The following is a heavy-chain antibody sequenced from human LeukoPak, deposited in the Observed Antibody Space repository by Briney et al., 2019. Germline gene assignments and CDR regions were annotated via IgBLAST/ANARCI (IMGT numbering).Heavy chain of an antibody. V-gene: IGHV3-7*01. J-gene: IGHJ3*02. Sequence: GRSLRLSCAASGFTFSSYWMTWVRQAPGKGLEWVANIKQDGSEKCYVDSVKGRFTISRDSANNSLYLQLNSLRAEDTAVYYCARERGGFCSGTSCYKAFDIWGQGTMVTVSS. CDR2: IKQDGSEK. D-gene: IGHD2-2*02. CDR3: ARERGGFCSGTSCYKAFDI. CDR1: GFTFSSYW.